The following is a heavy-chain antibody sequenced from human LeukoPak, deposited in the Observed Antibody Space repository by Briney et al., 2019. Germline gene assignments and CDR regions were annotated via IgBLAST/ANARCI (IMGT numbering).Heavy chain of an antibody. CDR2: IYYSGST. J-gene: IGHJ5*02. CDR3: ARGAPYSSSWYR. CDR1: GVSLSSYY. V-gene: IGHV4-59*01. Sequence: SETLSLTCTVSGVSLSSYYWSWIRQPPGKGLEWIGYIYYSGSTNYNPSPKSRVTISVDTSKNQFSLKLSSVTAADTAVYYCARGAPYSSSWYRWGQGSLVTVST. D-gene: IGHD6-13*01.